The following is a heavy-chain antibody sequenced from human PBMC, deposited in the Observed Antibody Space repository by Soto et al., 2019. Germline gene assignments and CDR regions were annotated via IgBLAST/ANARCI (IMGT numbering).Heavy chain of an antibody. Sequence: SGGSLRLSCAASGFTFSTYAMTWVRQAPGKGLEWVSGISGGGSTTYYADSVKGRFTISRDNSKNTQYLQMNSLRADDTAVYFCAKVKTWTYLDYWGQGTLVTVSS. CDR1: GFTFSTYA. D-gene: IGHD5-12*01. J-gene: IGHJ4*02. CDR2: ISGGGSTT. CDR3: AKVKTWTYLDY. V-gene: IGHV3-23*01.